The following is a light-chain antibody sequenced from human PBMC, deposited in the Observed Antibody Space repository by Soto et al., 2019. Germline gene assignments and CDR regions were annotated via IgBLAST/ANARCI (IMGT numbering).Light chain of an antibody. Sequence: QSALTQPASVSGSPGQSITISCTGTSSDVGGYNYVSWYQQHPGKAPKVMIYDVSNRPSGVSNRFSGSKSGNTASLTISGLQAEDEADYYCCSYTSSSTDVFGTGTKLTVL. CDR1: SSDVGGYNY. CDR3: CSYTSSSTDV. CDR2: DVS. J-gene: IGLJ1*01. V-gene: IGLV2-14*01.